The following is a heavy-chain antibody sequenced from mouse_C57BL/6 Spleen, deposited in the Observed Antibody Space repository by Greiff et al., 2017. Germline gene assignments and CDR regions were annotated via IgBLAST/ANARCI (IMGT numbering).Heavy chain of an antibody. CDR3: ARRGERLLSYYFDD. Sequence: EVQLQQSGPELVKPGASVKISCKASGYTFTDYYMNWVKQSHGKSLEWIGDINPNNGGTSYNQKFKGKATLTVDKSSSTAYMELRSLTSEDSAVYYGARRGERLLSYYFDDWGQGTTLTVSS. CDR2: INPNNGGT. D-gene: IGHD1-1*02. V-gene: IGHV1-26*01. J-gene: IGHJ2*01. CDR1: GYTFTDYY.